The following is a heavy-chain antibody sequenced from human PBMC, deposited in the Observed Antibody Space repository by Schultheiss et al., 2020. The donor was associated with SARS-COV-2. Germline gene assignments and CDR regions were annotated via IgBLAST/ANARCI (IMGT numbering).Heavy chain of an antibody. CDR3: ARGRVGRTTMVRGVRNWFDP. CDR2: IYYSGRT. D-gene: IGHD3-10*01. V-gene: IGHV4-39*01. J-gene: IGHJ5*02. Sequence: SETLSLTCAVSGGSISSSNFYWGWIRQSPGKGLEWIGNIYYSGRTFYNPSLKSRMSISVDTSKNQFSLKLSSVTAADTAVYYCARGRVGRTTMVRGVRNWFDPWGQGTLVTVSS. CDR1: GGSISSSNFY.